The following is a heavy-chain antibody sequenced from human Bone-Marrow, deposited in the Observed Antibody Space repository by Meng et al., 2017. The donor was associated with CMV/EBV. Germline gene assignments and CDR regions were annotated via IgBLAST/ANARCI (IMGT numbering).Heavy chain of an antibody. J-gene: IGHJ4*02. CDR2: ISGSGGST. CDR1: GFTFSSYA. CDR3: AKDWDSSGWFDY. D-gene: IGHD6-19*01. V-gene: IGHV3-23*01. Sequence: GESLKISCAASGFTFSSYAMSWVRQAPGKGPEWVSAISGSGGSTYYADSVKGRFTISRDNSKNTLYLQMNSLRAEDTAVYYCAKDWDSSGWFDYWGQVTLVTVSS.